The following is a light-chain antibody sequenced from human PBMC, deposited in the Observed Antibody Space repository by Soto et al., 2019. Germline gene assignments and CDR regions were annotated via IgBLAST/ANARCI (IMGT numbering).Light chain of an antibody. CDR2: AAS. V-gene: IGKV1-12*01. CDR3: QQRARFPLA. CDR1: QDIGFW. Sequence: DIQVTQSPPSVSASVGDRVTITCRASQDIGFWLAWYQQKPGTAPKLLISAASTLPVGVPARFSGSGSGTDFTLTISSLEPEDSATYFCQQRARFPLAFGGGTKVEIK. J-gene: IGKJ4*01.